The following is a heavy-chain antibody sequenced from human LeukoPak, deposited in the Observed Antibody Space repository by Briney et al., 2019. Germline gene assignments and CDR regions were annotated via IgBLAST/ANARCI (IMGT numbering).Heavy chain of an antibody. Sequence: GGSLRLSCAVSEITLSNYGMSWGRQAPGKGLEWVAGISGSGGGTNYADSVKGRFTISRDNPKNTLYLQMNSLRAEDTAVYFCAKRGVVIRVFLVGYHKEAYYFDSWGQGALVTVSS. V-gene: IGHV3-23*01. CDR1: EITLSNYG. CDR3: AKRGVVIRVFLVGYHKEAYYFDS. CDR2: ISGSGGGT. J-gene: IGHJ4*02. D-gene: IGHD3-10*01.